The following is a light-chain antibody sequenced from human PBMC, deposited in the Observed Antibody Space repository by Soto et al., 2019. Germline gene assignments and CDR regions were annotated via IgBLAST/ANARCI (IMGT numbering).Light chain of an antibody. V-gene: IGKV1-5*01. CDR1: QSISSW. CDR2: DAS. J-gene: IGKJ1*01. CDR3: QHYNSYSEA. Sequence: DIQMTQSPSTLSASVGDRVTITCRASQSISSWLAWYQQKPGKAPKLLIYDASNLESGVPSRFSSSGSGTEFTLTISSLQPDDFATYYCQHYNSYSEAFGQGTKVDIK.